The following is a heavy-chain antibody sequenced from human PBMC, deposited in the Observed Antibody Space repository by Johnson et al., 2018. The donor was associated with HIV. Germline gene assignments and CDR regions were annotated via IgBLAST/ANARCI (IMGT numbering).Heavy chain of an antibody. Sequence: VQLVESGGGLVQPGGSLRLSCAASAFTFSNYWMNWVRQAPGKGLEWVANIKQDGSERYYVDSVKGRFTISRDNSKNRLYLQMNSLRAEDTAVYYCTTSGRITGVPSTWGEGTMVTVSS. CDR2: IKQDGSER. D-gene: IGHD7-27*01. CDR3: TTSGRITGVPST. V-gene: IGHV3-7*02. CDR1: AFTFSNYW. J-gene: IGHJ3*01.